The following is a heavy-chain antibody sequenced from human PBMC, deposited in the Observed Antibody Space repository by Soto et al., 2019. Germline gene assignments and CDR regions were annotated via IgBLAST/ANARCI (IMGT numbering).Heavy chain of an antibody. CDR1: GYTFTSYA. Sequence: QVQLVQTRAKEKKPGASVKVSCKASGYTFTSYAMHWVRQAPGQRLEWTGWINAGNGNTKYSQKFQGRVTITRDTSASIAYMELSSLRSEDTAVYYCARSIVVVTALDYWGQGTLVTVSS. V-gene: IGHV1-3*05. D-gene: IGHD2-21*02. CDR2: INAGNGNT. CDR3: ARSIVVVTALDY. J-gene: IGHJ4*02.